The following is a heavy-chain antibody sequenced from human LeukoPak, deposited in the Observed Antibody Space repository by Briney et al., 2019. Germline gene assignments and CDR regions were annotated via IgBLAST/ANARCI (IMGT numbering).Heavy chain of an antibody. Sequence: GGSLRLSCAASGFAVSDTWMSWVRQAPGKGLEWVARIKSDADGGTRDYAAPVKGRFTISKDDPKNTLYLQMNSLKTEDTAEYYCATVSKGKLWFGESDAFDIWGQGTMVTVFS. V-gene: IGHV3-15*01. D-gene: IGHD3-10*01. CDR1: GFAVSDTW. J-gene: IGHJ3*02. CDR3: ATVSKGKLWFGESDAFDI. CDR2: IKSDADGGTR.